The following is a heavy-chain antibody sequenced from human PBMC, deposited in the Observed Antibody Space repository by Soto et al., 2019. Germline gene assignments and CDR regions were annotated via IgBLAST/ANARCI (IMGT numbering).Heavy chain of an antibody. J-gene: IGHJ4*01. CDR3: VADQGDTYYRLGY. CDR2: IVVGSGNR. V-gene: IGHV1-58*01. D-gene: IGHD3-22*01. Sequence: ASVKVSCKASGFTLSSSTVQWVRQTRGQRLEWIGWIVVGSGNRNYAQKFQERVTITRDMSTSTAYMELSSLTSGDTAVYYCVADQGDTYYRLGYWG. CDR1: GFTLSSST.